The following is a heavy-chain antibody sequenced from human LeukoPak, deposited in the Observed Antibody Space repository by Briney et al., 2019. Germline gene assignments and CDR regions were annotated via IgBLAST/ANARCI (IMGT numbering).Heavy chain of an antibody. Sequence: GGSLRLSCAASGFKFSDHYIDWVRQAPGKGLEWVGRSRNKASSYTTEYAASVEGRFTISRDASESSLYLQMNSLRTEDTAVYYCAKEALGDPLIYFDYWGQRTLATVSS. CDR3: AKEALGDPLIYFDY. V-gene: IGHV3-72*01. CDR1: GFKFSDHY. J-gene: IGHJ4*02. D-gene: IGHD2-21*01. CDR2: SRNKASSYTT.